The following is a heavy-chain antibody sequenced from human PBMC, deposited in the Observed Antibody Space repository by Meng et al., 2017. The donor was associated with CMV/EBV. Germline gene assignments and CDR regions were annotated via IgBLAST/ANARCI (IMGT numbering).Heavy chain of an antibody. J-gene: IGHJ5*01. V-gene: IGHV1-18*01. CDR1: GYTFTSYG. D-gene: IGHD4-17*01. CDR2: ISAYNGNT. Sequence: GGSLRLSCKASGYTFTSYGISWVRQAPGQGLEWMGWISAYNGNTNYAQKLQGRVTMTTDTSTSTAYMELRSLRSDDTAVYYCARHYGDYFRNWFDPWGQGTTVTVSS. CDR3: ARHYGDYFRNWFDP.